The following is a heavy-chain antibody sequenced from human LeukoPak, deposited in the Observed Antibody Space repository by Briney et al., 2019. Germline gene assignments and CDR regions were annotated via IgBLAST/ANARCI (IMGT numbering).Heavy chain of an antibody. J-gene: IGHJ4*02. V-gene: IGHV3-23*01. CDR3: AKDPSVVIILNYFDY. D-gene: IGHD3-3*01. CDR1: GFTFSSYA. CDR2: ISGSGGST. Sequence: PGGSLRLSCAASGFTFSSYAMSWVRQAPGKGLEWVSAISGSGGSTYYAYSVKGRFTISRDNSKNTLYLQMNILRAEDTAVYYCAKDPSVVIILNYFDYWGQGTLVTVSS.